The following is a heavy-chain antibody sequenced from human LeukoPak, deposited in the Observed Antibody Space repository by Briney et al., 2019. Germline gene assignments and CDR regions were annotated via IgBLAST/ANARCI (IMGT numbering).Heavy chain of an antibody. D-gene: IGHD6-19*01. V-gene: IGHV3-20*04. Sequence: PGGSLRLSCAASGFTFSSYEMNWVRQAPGKGLEWVSGINWNGGSTGYADSVKGRFTISRDNAKNSLYLQMNSLRAEDTALYYCARAAVAGTVDYWGQGTLVTVSS. J-gene: IGHJ4*02. CDR2: INWNGGST. CDR1: GFTFSSYE. CDR3: ARAAVAGTVDY.